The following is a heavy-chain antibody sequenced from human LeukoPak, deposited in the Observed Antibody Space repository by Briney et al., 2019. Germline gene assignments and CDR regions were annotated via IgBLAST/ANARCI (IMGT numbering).Heavy chain of an antibody. V-gene: IGHV3-23*01. Sequence: GGSLRLSCAASGFTFSSHVMSWVRQAPGKGIEWVSGISDSGDSTSYADSVKGRLTISRDNSKSTLYLQMNSLRAEDTAVYYCASTGYGVRDYWGQGTLVTVSS. CDR3: ASTGYGVRDY. CDR2: ISDSGDST. D-gene: IGHD4-17*01. J-gene: IGHJ4*02. CDR1: GFTFSSHV.